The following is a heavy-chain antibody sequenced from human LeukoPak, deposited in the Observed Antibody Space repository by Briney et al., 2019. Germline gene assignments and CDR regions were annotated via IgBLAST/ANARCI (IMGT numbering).Heavy chain of an antibody. D-gene: IGHD4-17*01. CDR2: VNPNNGGT. J-gene: IGHJ3*02. V-gene: IGHV1-2*02. CDR3: ARDRGYADFARSDTFDI. Sequence: ASVKVSCKASGFTFTGYYIHWVRHAPGQGLEWMGWVNPNNGGTNFAQKFQDRVTMTRDTSISTSYMELSRLTSEDTAVYYCARDRGYADFARSDTFDIWGQGTRVTVSS. CDR1: GFTFTGYY.